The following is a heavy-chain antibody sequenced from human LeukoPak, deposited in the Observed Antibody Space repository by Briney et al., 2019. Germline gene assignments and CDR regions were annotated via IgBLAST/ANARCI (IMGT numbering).Heavy chain of an antibody. J-gene: IGHJ4*02. CDR1: GFTFSNAW. V-gene: IGHV3-15*01. Sequence: GGSLRLSCAASGFTFSNAWMSWVRQAPGKGLEWVGRIKSKTDGGTTDYAAPVKGRFTISRDDSKNTLYLQMNSLKTEDTAVYYCTTDRQDIVVVVAANWGRGTLVTVSS. D-gene: IGHD2-15*01. CDR2: IKSKTDGGTT. CDR3: TTDRQDIVVVVAAN.